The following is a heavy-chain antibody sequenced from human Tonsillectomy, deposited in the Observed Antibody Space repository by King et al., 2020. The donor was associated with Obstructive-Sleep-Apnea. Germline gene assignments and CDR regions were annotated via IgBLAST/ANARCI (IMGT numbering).Heavy chain of an antibody. D-gene: IGHD5/OR15-5a*01. CDR3: ARDKSTTIYGLDV. V-gene: IGHV4-39*07. CDR1: GGSISSSNHY. Sequence: QLQESGPGLVKPSETLSLTCTVSGGSISSSNHYWGWIRQPPGKGLEWIGSIYYRGSAYYNPSLKSRVTVSLDTSKNQFSLTVRFVTAADTAVYFCARDKSTTIYGLDVWGQGTTVTVSS. J-gene: IGHJ6*02. CDR2: IYYRGSA.